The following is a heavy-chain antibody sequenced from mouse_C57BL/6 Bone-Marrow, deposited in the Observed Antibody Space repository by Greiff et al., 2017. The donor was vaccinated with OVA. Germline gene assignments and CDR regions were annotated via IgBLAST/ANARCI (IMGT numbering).Heavy chain of an antibody. Sequence: EVQLVESEGGLVQPGSSMKLSCTASGFTFSDYYMAWVRQVPEKGLEWVANINYDGSSTYYLDSLKSRFIISRDNAKNILYLQMSSLKSEDTATYYCARDHDYVRYWYFDVWGTGTTVTVSS. J-gene: IGHJ1*03. CDR2: INYDGSST. V-gene: IGHV5-16*01. D-gene: IGHD2-4*01. CDR3: ARDHDYVRYWYFDV. CDR1: GFTFSDYY.